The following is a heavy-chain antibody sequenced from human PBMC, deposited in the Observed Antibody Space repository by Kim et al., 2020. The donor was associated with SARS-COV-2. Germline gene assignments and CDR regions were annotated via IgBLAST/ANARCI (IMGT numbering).Heavy chain of an antibody. J-gene: IGHJ4*02. CDR1: GFTFGDYA. V-gene: IGHV3-49*03. Sequence: GGSLRLSCTASGFTFGDYAMSWFRQAPGKGLEWVGCIRSKAYGGTTEYAASVKGRFTISRDDSKSIAYLQMNSLKTEDIAVYYCTRDAYSYGKRPIFDYWGQGTLVTVSS. D-gene: IGHD5-18*01. CDR3: TRDAYSYGKRPIFDY. CDR2: IRSKAYGGTT.